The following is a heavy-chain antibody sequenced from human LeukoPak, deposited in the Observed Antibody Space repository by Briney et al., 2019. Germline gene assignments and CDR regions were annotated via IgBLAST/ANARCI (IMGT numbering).Heavy chain of an antibody. V-gene: IGHV3-23*01. J-gene: IGHJ4*02. D-gene: IGHD1-26*01. CDR2: INGNGAGT. CDR3: ARDSGSYLQPTDY. Sequence: PGGSLRLSCAASGFTFNTYAMAWVRQAPGKGLEWVSSINGNGAGTYYADSVKGRFTISRDNSKSTLYLQMNSLRGDDTAVYHCARDSGSYLQPTDYWGQGTLVTVSS. CDR1: GFTFNTYA.